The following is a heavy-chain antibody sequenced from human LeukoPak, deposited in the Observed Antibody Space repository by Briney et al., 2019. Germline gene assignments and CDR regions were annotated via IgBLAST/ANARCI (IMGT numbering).Heavy chain of an antibody. D-gene: IGHD3-16*01. Sequence: GASVKVSCKASGYTFTSYAMHWVRQAPGQRLEWMGWINAGNGNTKYSQKFQGRVTITRDTSASTAYMELSSLRSEDTAEYYCARVYYDYIWGVPVIDYWDRGTLVTVSA. CDR3: ARVYYDYIWGVPVIDY. V-gene: IGHV1-3*01. J-gene: IGHJ4*02. CDR1: GYTFTSYA. CDR2: INAGNGNT.